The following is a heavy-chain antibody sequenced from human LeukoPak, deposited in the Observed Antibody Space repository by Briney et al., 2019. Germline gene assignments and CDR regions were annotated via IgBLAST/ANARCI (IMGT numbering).Heavy chain of an antibody. CDR2: INPNSGGT. J-gene: IGHJ6*03. Sequence: ASVKVSCKASGYTFTGYYMHWVRQAPGQGLEWMGWINPNSGGTNYAQKFQGRVTMTRDTSISTAYMELSRLRSDDTAVYYCARDRGIDYYGSGSYYRHYYYYMDVWGKGTTVTVSS. V-gene: IGHV1-2*02. D-gene: IGHD3-10*01. CDR3: ARDRGIDYYGSGSYYRHYYYYMDV. CDR1: GYTFTGYY.